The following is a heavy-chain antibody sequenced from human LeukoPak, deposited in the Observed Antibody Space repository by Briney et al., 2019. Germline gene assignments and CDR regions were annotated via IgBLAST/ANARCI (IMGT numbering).Heavy chain of an antibody. CDR1: GFVVSTTS. CDR3: AKTTSPDDVYWPYFDS. V-gene: IGHV3-53*04. CDR2: IYSGET. D-gene: IGHD2-8*02. Sequence: PGGSLRLSCAASGFVVSTTSMSWSRQPPGKDWDWVSTIYSGETRYADSVKGRFTISRHDSDNTVSLEMNSLLLEDTAVYFCAKTTSPDDVYWPYFDSWGQGILVTVPS. J-gene: IGHJ4*02.